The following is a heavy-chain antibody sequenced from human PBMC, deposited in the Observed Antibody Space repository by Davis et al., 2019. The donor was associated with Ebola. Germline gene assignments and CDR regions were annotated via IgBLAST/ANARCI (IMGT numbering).Heavy chain of an antibody. V-gene: IGHV4-31*03. J-gene: IGHJ4*02. Sequence: MPSETLSLTCTVSGGSISSGGYYWSWIRQHPGKGLEWIGYIYYSGSTYYNPSLKSRVTISVDTSKNQFSLKLSSVTAADTAVYYCAAPSSSGSPFDYWGQGTLVTVSS. CDR2: IYYSGST. CDR3: AAPSSSGSPFDY. D-gene: IGHD6-19*01. CDR1: GGSISSGGYY.